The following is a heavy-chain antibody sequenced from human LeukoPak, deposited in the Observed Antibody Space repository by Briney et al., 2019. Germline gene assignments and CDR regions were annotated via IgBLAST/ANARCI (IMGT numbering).Heavy chain of an antibody. CDR1: GFTFSSYG. J-gene: IGHJ4*02. D-gene: IGHD2-2*02. Sequence: GGSLRLSCAASGFTFSSYGMHWVRQAPGKGLEWVAVISYDGSNKYYADSVKGRFTISRDNSKNTLYLQVNSLRAEDTAVYYCAKDRVVYRGDYFDYWGQGTLVTVSS. CDR3: AKDRVVYRGDYFDY. V-gene: IGHV3-30*18. CDR2: ISYDGSNK.